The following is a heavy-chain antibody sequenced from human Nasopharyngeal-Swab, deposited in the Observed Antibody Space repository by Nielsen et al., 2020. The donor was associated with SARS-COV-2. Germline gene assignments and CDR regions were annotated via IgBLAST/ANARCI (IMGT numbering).Heavy chain of an antibody. CDR1: GASITTDVYY. V-gene: IGHV4-31*03. Sequence: SETLSLTCTVSGASITTDVYYWSWIRHHPVRGLEWIGYIYYNADTFYNPSLQSRVTISRDTSKSQISLKLDSVTAADSAMYYCARSLREFDHWGPGTLVSVSS. J-gene: IGHJ4*02. CDR2: IYYNADT. CDR3: ARSLREFDH.